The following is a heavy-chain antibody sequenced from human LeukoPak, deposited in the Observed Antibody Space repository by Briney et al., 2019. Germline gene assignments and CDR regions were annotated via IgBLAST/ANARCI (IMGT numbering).Heavy chain of an antibody. V-gene: IGHV3-43*02. CDR2: ISGDGGST. CDR1: GFTFDDYA. J-gene: IGHJ3*02. Sequence: GGSLRLSCAASGFTFDDYAMHWVRQAPGKGLEWVSLISGDGGSTYYADSVKGRFTISRDNSKNSLYLQMNSLRTEDTALYYCAKTRFSPRVNAFDIWGLGTMVTVSS. D-gene: IGHD3-10*01. CDR3: AKTRFSPRVNAFDI.